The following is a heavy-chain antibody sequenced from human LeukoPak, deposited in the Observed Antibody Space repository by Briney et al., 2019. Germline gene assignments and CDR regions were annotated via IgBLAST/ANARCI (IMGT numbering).Heavy chain of an antibody. D-gene: IGHD3-10*01. V-gene: IGHV4-34*01. CDR2: INHSGST. Sequence: SETLSLTCAVYGGSFSGYYWSWIRQPPGKGLEWIGEINHSGSTNYNPSLKSRVTISVDTSKNQFSLKLSSVTAADTAVYYCARGSIIWFGASTFDYWGQGTLVTFSS. J-gene: IGHJ4*02. CDR1: GGSFSGYY. CDR3: ARGSIIWFGASTFDY.